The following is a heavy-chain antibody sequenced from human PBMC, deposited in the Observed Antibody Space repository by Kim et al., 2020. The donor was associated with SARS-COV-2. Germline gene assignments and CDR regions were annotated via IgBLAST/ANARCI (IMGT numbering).Heavy chain of an antibody. CDR3: ARDGPRAFGELFDYYYGMDV. CDR1: GFTFSSYG. CDR2: IWYDGSNK. Sequence: GGSLRLSCAASGFTFSSYGMHWVRQAPGKGLEWVAVIWYDGSNKYYADSVKGRFTISRDNSKNTLYLQMNSLRAEDTAVYYCARDGPRAFGELFDYYYGMDVWGQGTTVTVSS. J-gene: IGHJ6*02. D-gene: IGHD3-10*01. V-gene: IGHV3-33*01.